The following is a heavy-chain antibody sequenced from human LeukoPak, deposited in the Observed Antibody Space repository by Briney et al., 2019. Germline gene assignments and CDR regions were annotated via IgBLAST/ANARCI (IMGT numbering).Heavy chain of an antibody. CDR3: AREPLEMATGFSDY. J-gene: IGHJ4*02. CDR2: IIPILGIA. V-gene: IGHV1-69*04. Sequence: SVKVSCKASGATFSSYAISWVRQAPGQGLERMGRIIPILGIANYAQKFQGRVTITADKSTSTAYMELSSLRSEDTAVYYCAREPLEMATGFSDYWGQGTLVTVSS. D-gene: IGHD5-12*01. CDR1: GATFSSYA.